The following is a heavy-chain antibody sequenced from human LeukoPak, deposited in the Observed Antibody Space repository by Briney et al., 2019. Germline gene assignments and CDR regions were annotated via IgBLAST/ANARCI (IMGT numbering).Heavy chain of an antibody. J-gene: IGHJ4*02. V-gene: IGHV4-30-4*01. Sequence: SETLSRTCTVSGGSISSGDYYWSWIRQPPGKGLEWIGYIYYSGSTYYNPSLKSRVTISVDTSKNQFSLKLSSVTAADTAVYYCARAYCGGDCCLDYWGQGTLVTVSS. CDR3: ARAYCGGDCCLDY. D-gene: IGHD2-21*02. CDR1: GGSISSGDYY. CDR2: IYYSGST.